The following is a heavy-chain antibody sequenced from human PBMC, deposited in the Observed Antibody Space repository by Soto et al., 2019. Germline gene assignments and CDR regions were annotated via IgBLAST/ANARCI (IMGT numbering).Heavy chain of an antibody. CDR1: GLPFSSHP. D-gene: IGHD6-13*01. CDR2: LSDSGDSI. J-gene: IGHJ4*02. V-gene: IGHV3-23*01. CDR3: AKVSSSWYAGFFDL. Sequence: EVQLLESGGGLVQPGRSLRLPCTASGLPFSSHPMTWVRQAPGKGLEWASGLSDSGDSIYYADSVKGRFTIYRDNSMNTLYLQMNTLRVEDTAVYYCAKVSSSWYAGFFDLWGQGTLVTVSS.